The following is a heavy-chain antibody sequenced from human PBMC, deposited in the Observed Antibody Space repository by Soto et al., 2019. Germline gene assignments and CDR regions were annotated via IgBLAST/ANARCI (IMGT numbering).Heavy chain of an antibody. D-gene: IGHD2-2*01. CDR3: AKSRYCSSTSCYLAQDYYYGMDV. J-gene: IGHJ6*02. Sequence: EVQLLESGGGLVQPGGSLRLSCAASGFTFSSYAMSWVRQSPGKGLELVSAISGSGGSTYYADSVKGRFTISRDNSKNTLYLQMNSLRAEDPAVYYCAKSRYCSSTSCYLAQDYYYGMDVWGQGITVTVSS. CDR1: GFTFSSYA. V-gene: IGHV3-23*01. CDR2: ISGSGGST.